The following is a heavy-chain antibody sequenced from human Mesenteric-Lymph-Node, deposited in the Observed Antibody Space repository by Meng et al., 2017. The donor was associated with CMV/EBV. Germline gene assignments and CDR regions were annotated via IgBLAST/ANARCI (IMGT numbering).Heavy chain of an antibody. V-gene: IGHV1-2*02. Sequence: ASVKVSCNTSGYTFTGYYIHWVRQAPGQGLEWMGWINTNSGGTNYAQKFQGRVTLTRDTPISTAYMELRRLRSDDTAVYYCTKENYYDSSGYTYNHWGQGTPVTVSS. CDR2: INTNSGGT. D-gene: IGHD3-22*01. J-gene: IGHJ1*01. CDR3: TKENYYDSSGYTYNH. CDR1: GYTFTGYY.